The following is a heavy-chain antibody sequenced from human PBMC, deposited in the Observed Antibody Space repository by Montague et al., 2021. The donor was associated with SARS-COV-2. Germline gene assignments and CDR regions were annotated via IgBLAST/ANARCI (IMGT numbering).Heavy chain of an antibody. D-gene: IGHD6-13*01. CDR3: TRGIDSYKTGY. CDR2: LFHIDTA. V-gene: IGHV4-61*01. J-gene: IGHJ4*02. CDR1: DGSVISTYPH. Sequence: SETLSPTCTVSDGSVISTYPHWHWVRQSPGRGLEWIGGYLFHIDTADSNASLRSRVTISVDTSKDQFSLKLTSVTAADTAVYYCTRGIDSYKTGYWGQGIQVTVSS.